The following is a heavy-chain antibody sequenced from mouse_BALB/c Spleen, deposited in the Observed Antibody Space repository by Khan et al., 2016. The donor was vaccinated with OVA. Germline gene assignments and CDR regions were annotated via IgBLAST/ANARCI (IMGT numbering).Heavy chain of an antibody. V-gene: IGHV2-9*02. J-gene: IGHJ1*01. CDR1: GFSLTSYG. Sequence: VQLQESGPGLVAPSQSLSITCTVSGFSLTSYGVHWVRQPPGKGLEWLGVIWTGGSTNYNSALMSRLSISKDNSKSQVFLKMNSLQTDDTAMSYCARYYGNYGWYFDVWGAGTTVTVSS. CDR3: ARYYGNYGWYFDV. D-gene: IGHD2-1*01. CDR2: IWTGGST.